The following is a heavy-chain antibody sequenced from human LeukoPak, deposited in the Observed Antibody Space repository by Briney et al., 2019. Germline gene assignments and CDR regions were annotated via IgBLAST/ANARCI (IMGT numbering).Heavy chain of an antibody. CDR1: GYTFTGYY. CDR3: ARDGDYGDPLTFYYYYYYMDV. V-gene: IGHV1-2*02. D-gene: IGHD4-17*01. CDR2: INPNSGGT. Sequence: ASVKVSCKASGYTFTGYYMHWVRQAPGQGLEGMGWINPNSGGTNYAQKFQGRVTMTRDTSISTAYMELSRLRSDDTAVYYCARDGDYGDPLTFYYYYYYMDVWGKGTTVTVSS. J-gene: IGHJ6*03.